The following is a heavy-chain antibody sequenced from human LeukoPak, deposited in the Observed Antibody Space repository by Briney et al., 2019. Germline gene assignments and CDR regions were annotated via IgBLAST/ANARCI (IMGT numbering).Heavy chain of an antibody. CDR2: ISYDGSNK. J-gene: IGHJ4*02. CDR3: ARDLRWLQAFDY. Sequence: GGSLRLSCAASGFTFSSYAMYWIRQAPGKGLEWVAVISYDGSNKYYADSVKGRFTISRDNSKNTLYLQMNSLRAEDTAVYYCARDLRWLQAFDYWGQGTLVTVSS. D-gene: IGHD5-24*01. V-gene: IGHV3-30-3*01. CDR1: GFTFSSYA.